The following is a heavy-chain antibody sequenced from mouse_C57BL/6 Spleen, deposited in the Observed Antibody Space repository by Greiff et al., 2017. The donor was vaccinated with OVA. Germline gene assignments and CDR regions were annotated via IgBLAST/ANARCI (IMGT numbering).Heavy chain of an antibody. CDR2: IWGVGST. V-gene: IGHV2-6*01. Sequence: QVQLKQSGPGLVAPSQSLSITCTVSGFSLTSYGVDWVRQSPGKGLEWLGVIWGVGSTNYNSALKSRLSISKDNSKSQVFLKMNSLQTDDTAMYYCASVYGSSPFAYWGQGTLVTVSA. CDR1: GFSLTSYG. CDR3: ASVYGSSPFAY. J-gene: IGHJ3*01. D-gene: IGHD1-1*01.